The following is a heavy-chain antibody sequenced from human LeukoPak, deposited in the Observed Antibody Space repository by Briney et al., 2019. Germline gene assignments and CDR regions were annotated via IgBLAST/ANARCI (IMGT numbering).Heavy chain of an antibody. CDR1: GGPFSGYY. D-gene: IGHD3-10*01. J-gene: IGHJ5*02. V-gene: IGHV4-34*01. CDR2: IHHSGST. CDR3: ARVNGVRGFIT. Sequence: SETLSLTCAVYGGPFSGYYWSWLRQPPGKGLEWIGEIHHSGSTNYNPSLKSRVTISVDTSKNQFSLQLSSVTAADTAVYYCARVNGVRGFITWGQGTLVTVSS.